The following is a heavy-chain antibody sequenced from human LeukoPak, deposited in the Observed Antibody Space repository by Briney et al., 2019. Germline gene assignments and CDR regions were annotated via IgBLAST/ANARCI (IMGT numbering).Heavy chain of an antibody. Sequence: SVKVSCKASGGTFSSYAISWVRQAPGQGLEWMGGIIPIFGTANYAQKFQGRVTITADESTSTAYMELSSLRSEDTAVYYCARWGYYDSSGYYYETDFQHWGQGTLVTVSS. D-gene: IGHD3-22*01. J-gene: IGHJ1*01. V-gene: IGHV1-69*13. CDR2: IIPIFGTA. CDR3: ARWGYYDSSGYYYETDFQH. CDR1: GGTFSSYA.